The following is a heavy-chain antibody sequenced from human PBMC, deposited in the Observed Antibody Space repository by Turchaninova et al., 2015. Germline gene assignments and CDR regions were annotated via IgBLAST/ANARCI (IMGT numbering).Heavy chain of an antibody. CDR1: GGSFSGYY. J-gene: IGHJ4*02. CDR3: ARLSFREGDY. V-gene: IGHV4-34*01. D-gene: IGHD3-10*01. CDR2: INHSGST. Sequence: QVQLQQWGAGLLKPSETLSLTCAVYGGSFSGYYWSWIRQPPGTGLEWIREINHSGSTNYNPSLTRRVTISVDTSKNQFSLKLSSVTAAYTAVYYCARLSFREGDYWGQGTLVTVSS.